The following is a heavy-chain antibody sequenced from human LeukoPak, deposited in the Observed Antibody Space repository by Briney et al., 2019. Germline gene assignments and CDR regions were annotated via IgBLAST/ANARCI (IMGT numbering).Heavy chain of an antibody. CDR1: GFTFSSYW. J-gene: IGHJ6*03. V-gene: IGHV3-74*01. D-gene: IGHD2/OR15-2a*01. CDR3: ARSTHYYDYFMDV. Sequence: GGSLRVSCAASGFTFSSYWMHWVRQAPGQGLVWVSRINSDGSSTSYADSVKGRFTISRDNAKNTLYLQMSSLRAEDTAVYYCARSTHYYDYFMDVWGKGTTVTVSS. CDR2: INSDGSST.